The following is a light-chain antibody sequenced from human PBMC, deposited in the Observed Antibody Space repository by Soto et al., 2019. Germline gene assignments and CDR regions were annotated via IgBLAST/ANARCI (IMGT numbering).Light chain of an antibody. CDR3: MQGTHWPYT. CDR1: QSLVSSDGNTY. CDR2: QVS. J-gene: IGKJ2*01. Sequence: DVVMTQSPLSLPVTLGQPASISCRSSQSLVSSDGNTYLSWFHQRPGQSPRRLIYQVSNWDSGVPDRFRGSGSGTDFTLKISRVEAEDVGVYYCMQGTHWPYTFGQGTNLEIK. V-gene: IGKV2D-30*01.